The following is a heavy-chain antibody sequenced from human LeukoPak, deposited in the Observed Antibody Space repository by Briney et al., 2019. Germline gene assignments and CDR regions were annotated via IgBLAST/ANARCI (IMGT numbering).Heavy chain of an antibody. J-gene: IGHJ4*02. V-gene: IGHV3-23*01. Sequence: GGALRLSCAVSGITLSNYGMSWVRQAPGKGLEWVAGLSGSGGGTNYADSVQGRFTISRDNPKNTLYLQMNSLRAEDTAVYFCAKRGVVIRVFLVGFHKEAYYFDSWGQGALVTVSS. D-gene: IGHD3-10*01. CDR1: GITLSNYG. CDR2: LSGSGGGT. CDR3: AKRGVVIRVFLVGFHKEAYYFDS.